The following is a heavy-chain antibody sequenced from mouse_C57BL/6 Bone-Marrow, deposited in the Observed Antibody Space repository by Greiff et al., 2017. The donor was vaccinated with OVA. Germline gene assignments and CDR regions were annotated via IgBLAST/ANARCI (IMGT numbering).Heavy chain of an antibody. CDR3: ARDDGTQAWFAY. CDR2: ISDGGSYT. CDR1: GFTFSSYA. J-gene: IGHJ3*01. V-gene: IGHV5-4*01. Sequence: EVMLVESGGGLVKPGGSLKLSCAASGFTFSSYAMSWVRQTPEKRLEWVATISDGGSYTYYPDNVKGRFTISRDNAKNNLYLQMSHLKSEDTAMYYCARDDGTQAWFAYWGQGTLVTVSA. D-gene: IGHD1-1*01.